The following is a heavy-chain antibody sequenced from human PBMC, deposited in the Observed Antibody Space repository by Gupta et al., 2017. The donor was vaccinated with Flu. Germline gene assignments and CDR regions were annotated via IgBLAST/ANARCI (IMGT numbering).Heavy chain of an antibody. V-gene: IGHV1-2*02. CDR1: GSNFIGYY. Sequence: QVQLVQSGAEVKKPGGSGKVSCKAAGSNFIGYYVHWVRQAPGQGLEWMGWLNPNSGGTSYAQRFQGRVTMTRDTSISTAYMELSSLKSDDTAVYYCTRLNGGSTYGGIDFWGQGTLVTVSS. CDR3: TRLNGGSTYGGIDF. J-gene: IGHJ4*02. CDR2: LNPNSGGT. D-gene: IGHD5-18*01.